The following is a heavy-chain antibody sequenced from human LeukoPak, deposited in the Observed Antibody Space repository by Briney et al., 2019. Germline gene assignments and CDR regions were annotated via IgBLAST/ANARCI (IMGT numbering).Heavy chain of an antibody. CDR2: ITNSGTT. J-gene: IGHJ6*03. D-gene: IGHD2/OR15-2a*01. V-gene: IGHV4-59*11. CDR3: ARFVGVRGPMEYYYYYMDV. CDR1: GDSISSHY. Sequence: PSETLSLTCNVSGDSISSHYWSWTRQSPGKGLEWIGYITNSGTTKFNPSLKSRVTISRDTSKNQIPLRLSSVTAADTAVFFCARFVGVRGPMEYYYYYMDVWGRGTTVIVSS.